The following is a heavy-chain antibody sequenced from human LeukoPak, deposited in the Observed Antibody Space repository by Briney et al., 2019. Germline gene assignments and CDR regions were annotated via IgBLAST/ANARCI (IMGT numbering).Heavy chain of an antibody. V-gene: IGHV3-23*01. CDR3: ATAVLLRNYYGLGTYYNGAFDL. D-gene: IGHD3-10*01. CDR2: VSGSGAST. J-gene: IGHJ3*01. Sequence: PGGSLRLSCAASGFTFSSHAMSWVRQAPGKGLKWVSTVSGSGASTYYADSVKGRFSISRDNSDNTLYLHMNSLRAEDTAVYYCATAVLLRNYYGLGTYYNGAFDLWGQGTMVTVSS. CDR1: GFTFSSHA.